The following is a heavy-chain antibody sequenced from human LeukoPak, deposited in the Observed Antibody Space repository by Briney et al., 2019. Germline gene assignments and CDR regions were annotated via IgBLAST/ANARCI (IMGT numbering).Heavy chain of an antibody. CDR2: ISYDGSNK. V-gene: IGHV3-30*18. J-gene: IGHJ4*02. CDR1: GFTFSSYG. D-gene: IGHD6-19*01. Sequence: GGSLRLSCAASGFTFSSYGMYWVRQAPGKGLEWVAVISYDGSNKYYADSVKGRFTISRDNSKNTLYLQMNSLRAEDTAVYYCAKEGLWYSSGWYSRYFDYWGQGTLVTVSS. CDR3: AKEGLWYSSGWYSRYFDY.